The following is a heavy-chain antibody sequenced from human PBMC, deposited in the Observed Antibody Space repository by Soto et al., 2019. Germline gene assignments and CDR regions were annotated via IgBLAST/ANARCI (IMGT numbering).Heavy chain of an antibody. J-gene: IGHJ4*02. Sequence: QVQLLQSGAEVRRPGSSVKVSCKASGGNFNTYAITWVRQAPGQGLDWMGGIIPMFDTTTYAPKFQGRVTISADESTSTAYLDISRLTSEATAVYYCARALGASTRDRVCSRGTCFVAGVNWGQGTLVTVSS. D-gene: IGHD3-16*01. CDR1: GGNFNTYA. V-gene: IGHV1-69*01. CDR3: ARALGASTRDRVCSRGTCFVAGVN. CDR2: IIPMFDTT.